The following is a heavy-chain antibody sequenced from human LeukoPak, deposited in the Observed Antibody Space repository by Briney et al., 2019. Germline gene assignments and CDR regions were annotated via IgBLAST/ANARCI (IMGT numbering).Heavy chain of an antibody. CDR1: DGSISSSGYY. V-gene: IGHV4-39*01. CDR2: IDYSGST. CDR3: ARLIVATTYFDY. D-gene: IGHD5-12*01. Sequence: SETLSLTCTVSDGSISSSGYYWGWIRQPPGKGLEWIGSIDYSGSTYYNPSLKSRVTISVDTSKNQFSLKLSSVTAADTAVYFCARLIVATTYFDYWGQGTLVTVSS. J-gene: IGHJ4*02.